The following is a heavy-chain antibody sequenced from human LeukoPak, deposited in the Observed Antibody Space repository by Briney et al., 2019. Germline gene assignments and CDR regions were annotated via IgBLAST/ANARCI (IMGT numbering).Heavy chain of an antibody. CDR2: IYTSGST. CDR1: GGSISSSNYY. V-gene: IGHV4-61*02. D-gene: IGHD6-13*01. Sequence: SETLSLTCTVSGGSISSSNYYWNWIRQPAGKGLEWIGRIYTSGSTNYNPSLKSRVTISVDTSKNQFSLKLSSVTAADTALYYCARVTGYVMEDYFDYWGQGTLVTVSS. J-gene: IGHJ4*02. CDR3: ARVTGYVMEDYFDY.